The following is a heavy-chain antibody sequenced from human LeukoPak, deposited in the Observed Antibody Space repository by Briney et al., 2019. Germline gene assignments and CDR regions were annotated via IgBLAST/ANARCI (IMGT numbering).Heavy chain of an antibody. CDR1: GFTFSSYW. V-gene: IGHV3-74*01. D-gene: IGHD4-17*01. CDR2: INSDGSST. CDR3: AREDYAYYYYGMDV. J-gene: IGHJ6*02. Sequence: GGSLRLSCAASGFTFSSYWMPWVRQAPGKGLVWVSRINSDGSSTSYADSVKGRFTISRDNAKNTLYLQMNSLRAEDTAVYYCAREDYAYYYYGMDVWGQGTTVTVSS.